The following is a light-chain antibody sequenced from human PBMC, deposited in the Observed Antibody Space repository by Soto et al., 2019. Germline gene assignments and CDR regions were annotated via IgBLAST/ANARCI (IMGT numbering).Light chain of an antibody. CDR3: QQYDSYSHT. J-gene: IGKJ1*01. CDR2: DAS. Sequence: DIQMTQSPSTLSASVGDRVTITCRASQSISSWLAWYQQKPGKAPKLLIYDASSLESGVPSRFSGSGSGTECTLTISSLQPDDCATYYCQQYDSYSHTFGQGTKVEIK. V-gene: IGKV1-5*01. CDR1: QSISSW.